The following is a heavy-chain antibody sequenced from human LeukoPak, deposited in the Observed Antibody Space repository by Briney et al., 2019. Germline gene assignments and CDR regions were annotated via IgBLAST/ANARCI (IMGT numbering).Heavy chain of an antibody. CDR2: IYYSGNT. CDR1: GGSISSSGYF. D-gene: IGHD3-3*01. Sequence: SETLSPTCTVSGGSISSSGYFWGWIRQPPGKGLEWIGTIYYSGNTYYNPSLKSRVTISVDTSKNQFSLKLSSVTAADTAVYYCARHVTIFGAPNWFDPWGQGTLVTVSS. CDR3: ARHVTIFGAPNWFDP. V-gene: IGHV4-39*01. J-gene: IGHJ5*02.